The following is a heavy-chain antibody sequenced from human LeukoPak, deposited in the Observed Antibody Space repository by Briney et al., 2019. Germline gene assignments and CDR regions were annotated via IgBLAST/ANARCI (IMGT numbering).Heavy chain of an antibody. CDR1: GGSISSGGYY. V-gene: IGHV4-30-2*01. CDR2: IYHSGST. CDR3: ARVGHGSGSPLDY. Sequence: SSETLSLTCTVSGGSISSGGYYWSWIRQPPGKGLEWIGYIYHSGSTYYNPSLKSRVTISVDRSKNQFSLKLSSVTAADTAVYYCARVGHGSGSPLDYWGQGTLVTVSS. J-gene: IGHJ4*02. D-gene: IGHD3-10*01.